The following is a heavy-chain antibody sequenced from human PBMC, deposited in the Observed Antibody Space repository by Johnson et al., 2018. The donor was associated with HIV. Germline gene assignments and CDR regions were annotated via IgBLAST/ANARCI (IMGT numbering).Heavy chain of an antibody. CDR1: GFTFSSYA. Sequence: VQLVESGGGLVQPGGSLRLSCAASGFTFSSYAMSWVRRAPGKGLEWVSAISGSGGSTYYADSVKGRFTISRDNSKNTLYLQMNSLRAEDTAVYYCAKEGYSSGWYGPPDAFDIWGQGTMVTVSS. V-gene: IGHV3-23*04. CDR3: AKEGYSSGWYGPPDAFDI. CDR2: ISGSGGST. D-gene: IGHD6-19*01. J-gene: IGHJ3*02.